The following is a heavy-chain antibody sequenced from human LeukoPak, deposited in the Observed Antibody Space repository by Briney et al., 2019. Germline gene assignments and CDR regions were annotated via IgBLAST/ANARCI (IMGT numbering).Heavy chain of an antibody. J-gene: IGHJ3*02. CDR1: GGSLNSHF. Sequence: SGALSVTCTVSGGSLNSHFWSWVRHPPGKGLEWLGYISCIGGTNYSPSVKGRFTISVDTSKNQFSLRLSSVTAADTAVYFCAGDQLALNALNIWGQGTMVSVSS. D-gene: IGHD1-1*01. CDR3: AGDQLALNALNI. V-gene: IGHV4-59*11. CDR2: ISCIGGT.